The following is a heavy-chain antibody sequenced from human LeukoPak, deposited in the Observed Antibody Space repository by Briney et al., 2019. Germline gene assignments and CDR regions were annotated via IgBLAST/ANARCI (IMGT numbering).Heavy chain of an antibody. Sequence: GGSLRLSCASSGFTFSSYSMNWVRQAPGKGLEWVSSISSSSSYIYYADSLKGRFTISRDNAKNSLYLQMNSLRAEDTAVYYCAREIILRFLEWPQRTHGAYYMDVWGKGTTVTVS. CDR2: ISSSSSYI. CDR1: GFTFSSYS. V-gene: IGHV3-21*01. D-gene: IGHD3-3*01. J-gene: IGHJ6*03. CDR3: AREIILRFLEWPQRTHGAYYMDV.